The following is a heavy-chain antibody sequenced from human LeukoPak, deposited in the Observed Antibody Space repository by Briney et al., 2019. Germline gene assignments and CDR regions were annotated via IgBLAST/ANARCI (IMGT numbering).Heavy chain of an antibody. CDR2: IWYDGSNK. Sequence: SGGSLRLSCAASGFTFRSYDMHWVRQAPGKGLEWVAVIWYDGSNKYYGDSVEGRFTISRDNSKNTLSLQMNSLRVEDTAIYYCAKDIQLSTWGLGTMVTVSS. V-gene: IGHV3-33*06. J-gene: IGHJ3*01. CDR1: GFTFRSYD. D-gene: IGHD3-16*02. CDR3: AKDIQLST.